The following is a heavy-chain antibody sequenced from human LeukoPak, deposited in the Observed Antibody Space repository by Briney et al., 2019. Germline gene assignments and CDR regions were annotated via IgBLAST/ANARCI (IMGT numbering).Heavy chain of an antibody. D-gene: IGHD3-3*01. CDR3: ARAGQGDFWSGLRYFDY. V-gene: IGHV4-59*01. CDR1: GGSISRYY. J-gene: IGHJ4*02. Sequence: PSETLSLTCTVPGGSISRYYWSWIRQPPGKGLEWIGYIYYSGSTNYNPSLKSRVTISVDTSKNHFSLKLSSVTAADTAVYYCARAGQGDFWSGLRYFDYWGQGTLVTVSS. CDR2: IYYSGST.